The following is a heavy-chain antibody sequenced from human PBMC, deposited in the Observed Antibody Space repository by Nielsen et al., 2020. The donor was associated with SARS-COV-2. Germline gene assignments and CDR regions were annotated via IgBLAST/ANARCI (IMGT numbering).Heavy chain of an antibody. CDR1: GFTFSSYA. CDR3: TTSPLGYCSSTSCHYYYYYMDV. J-gene: IGHJ6*03. Sequence: GGSLRLSCAASGFTFSSYAMSWVRQAPGKGLEWVGRIKSKTDGGTTDYAAPVKGRFTISRDDSKNTLYLQMNSLKTEDTAVYYCTTSPLGYCSSTSCHYYYYYMDVWGKGTTVTVSS. D-gene: IGHD2-2*01. CDR2: IKSKTDGGTT. V-gene: IGHV3-15*01.